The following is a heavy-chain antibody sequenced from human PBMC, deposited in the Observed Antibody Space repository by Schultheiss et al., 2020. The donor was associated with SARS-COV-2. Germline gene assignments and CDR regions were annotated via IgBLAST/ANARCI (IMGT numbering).Heavy chain of an antibody. V-gene: IGHV4-39*07. Sequence: SETLSLTCTVSGGSISSSSYYWGWIRQPPGKGLEWIGEINHSGSTNYNPSLKSRVTISVDTSKNQFSLKLSSVTAADTAVYYCARERGTYYYDSSGYYYYWYFDLWGRGTLVTVSS. CDR2: INHSGST. J-gene: IGHJ2*01. CDR1: GGSISSSSYY. CDR3: ARERGTYYYDSSGYYYYWYFDL. D-gene: IGHD3-22*01.